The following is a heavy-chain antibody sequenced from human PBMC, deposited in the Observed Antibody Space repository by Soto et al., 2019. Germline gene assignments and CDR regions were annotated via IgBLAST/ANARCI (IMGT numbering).Heavy chain of an antibody. CDR1: GFTFTRFS. Sequence: LVGSWGSPGKPWGSLRLSCAASGFTFTRFSMKWVRQAPGKGLEWVSSISSTTNYIYYGDSMKGRFTISRDNAKNSLYLEMNSLRAEDTAVYYCARESEDLTSNFDYWGQGTLVTVSS. J-gene: IGHJ4*02. V-gene: IGHV3-21*06. CDR3: ARESEDLTSNFDY. CDR2: ISSTTNYI.